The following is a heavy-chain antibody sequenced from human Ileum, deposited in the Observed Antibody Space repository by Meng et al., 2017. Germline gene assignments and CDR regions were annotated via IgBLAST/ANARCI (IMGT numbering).Heavy chain of an antibody. CDR2: IYPGGSI. Sequence: QVQLKGSGPGLVNPSGTLSLTRAVSGGSINSYVWWSWVRQAPGKGLEWIGEIYPGGSINYNPSLKSRVTISADTSKNQFSLSLDSVTAADTAVYYCVRNDYCSGGTCYPHFDYWGQGTLVTVSS. CDR1: GGSINSYVW. J-gene: IGHJ4*02. V-gene: IGHV4-4*02. D-gene: IGHD2-15*01. CDR3: VRNDYCSGGTCYPHFDY.